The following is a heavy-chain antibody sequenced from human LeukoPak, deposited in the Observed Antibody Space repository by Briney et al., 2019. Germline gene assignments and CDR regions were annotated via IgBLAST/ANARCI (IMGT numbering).Heavy chain of an antibody. CDR2: IYSGGST. D-gene: IGHD3-22*01. J-gene: IGHJ4*02. CDR1: GFTFSKYW. V-gene: IGHV3-53*01. Sequence: GGSLRLSCEASGFTFSKYWMSWVRQAPGKGLEWVSVIYSGGSTYYADSVKGRFTISRDNSKNTLYLQMNSLRAEDTAVYYCAREASYYDSSRDYWGQGTLVTVSS. CDR3: AREASYYDSSRDY.